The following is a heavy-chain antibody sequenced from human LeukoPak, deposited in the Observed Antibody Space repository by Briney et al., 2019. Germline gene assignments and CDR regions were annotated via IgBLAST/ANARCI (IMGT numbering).Heavy chain of an antibody. CDR1: GGSISSGSYY. CDR3: ARVGAGGSYRQNDY. V-gene: IGHV4-61*02. J-gene: IGHJ4*02. Sequence: SETLSLTCTVSGGSISSGSYYWSWIRQPAGKGLEWIGRIYTSGSTNYNPSLKSRVTISVDTSKNQFSLKLSSVTAADTAVYYCARVGAGGSYRQNDYWGQGTLVTVSS. D-gene: IGHD1-26*01. CDR2: IYTSGST.